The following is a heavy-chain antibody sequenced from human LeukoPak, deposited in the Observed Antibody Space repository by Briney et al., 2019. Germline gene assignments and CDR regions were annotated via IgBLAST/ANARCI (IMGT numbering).Heavy chain of an antibody. D-gene: IGHD3-22*01. Sequence: PSETLSLTCTVSGGSISSYYWSWLRQPPGKGLEWIGYIYYSGSTYYNPSLKSRVTISVDTSKNQFSLKLSSVTAADTAVYYCASYYDSSARLDIWGQGTMVTVSS. CDR3: ASYYDSSARLDI. V-gene: IGHV4-59*12. CDR1: GGSISSYY. J-gene: IGHJ3*02. CDR2: IYYSGST.